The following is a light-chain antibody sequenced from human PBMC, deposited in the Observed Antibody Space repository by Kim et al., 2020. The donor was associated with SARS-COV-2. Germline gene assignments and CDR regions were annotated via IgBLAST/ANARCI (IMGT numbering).Light chain of an antibody. Sequence: NFMLTQPHSVSQSPGKTVIISCTRSSGTITTRYVQWYQQRPGSAPTTVIYEDDRRPSGVPDRFSGSIDYSSNSASLTISGLKTEDEADYYCQSSDHSSHWVFGGGTQLTVL. J-gene: IGLJ3*02. CDR1: SGTITTRY. V-gene: IGLV6-57*04. CDR3: QSSDHSSHWV. CDR2: EDD.